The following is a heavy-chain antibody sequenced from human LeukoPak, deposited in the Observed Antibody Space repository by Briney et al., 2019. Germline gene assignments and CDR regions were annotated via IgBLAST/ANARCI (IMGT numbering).Heavy chain of an antibody. J-gene: IGHJ4*02. Sequence: ASVKVSCKVSGYTLTELSMHWVRQAPGKGLEWMGGFDPEDGETIYAQKFQGRVTMTEDTSPDTAYMELSSLRSEDTAVYYCATEARVDDWFLFGGFDYWGQGTLVTVSS. CDR2: FDPEDGET. CDR1: GYTLTELS. V-gene: IGHV1-24*01. CDR3: ATEARVDDWFLFGGFDY. D-gene: IGHD3-9*01.